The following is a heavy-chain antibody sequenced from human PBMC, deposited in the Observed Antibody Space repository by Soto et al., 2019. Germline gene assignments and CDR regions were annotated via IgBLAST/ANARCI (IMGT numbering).Heavy chain of an antibody. J-gene: IGHJ6*03. CDR1: GDTFTGYY. CDR2: INPNSGVT. Sequence: QVQLVQSGAEVKKPGASVTVSCRASGDTFTGYYMHWVRQAPGQGLEWMGWINPNSGVTKYAQKFKGWVTMTRDTPIRTVYMELSRVRSNDTAVYYWARESGGATATLDYYYFYMDVWGTGTTVTVSS. CDR3: ARESGGATATLDYYYFYMDV. V-gene: IGHV1-2*04. D-gene: IGHD5-12*01.